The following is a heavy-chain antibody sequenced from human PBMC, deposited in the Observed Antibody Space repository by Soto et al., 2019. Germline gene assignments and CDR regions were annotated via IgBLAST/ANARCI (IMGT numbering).Heavy chain of an antibody. J-gene: IGHJ4*02. Sequence: QVQIVQSGAEVKKPGASVTVSCKTSGYTFTDFAIHWVRQAPGQRLEWMGWIAAGNGNTKYSQKFHGRVTITRDTSATTAFMELTGLRYEDTAVYYCAKGSRLWTPDYWGQGTLVTVSS. CDR2: IAAGNGNT. CDR3: AKGSRLWTPDY. V-gene: IGHV1-3*01. CDR1: GYTFTDFA. D-gene: IGHD2-21*01.